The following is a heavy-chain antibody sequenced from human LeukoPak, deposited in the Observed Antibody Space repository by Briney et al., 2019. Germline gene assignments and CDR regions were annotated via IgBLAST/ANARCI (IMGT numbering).Heavy chain of an antibody. J-gene: IGHJ4*02. Sequence: PSETLSLTCTVSGGSISSSSYYWGWIRQPPGKGLEWIGSIYYSGSTYHNPSLKSRVTISVDTSKNQFSLKLSSVTAADTAVYYCASSYYDSSGYYYYYWGQGTLVTVSS. D-gene: IGHD3-22*01. CDR3: ASSYYDSSGYYYYY. V-gene: IGHV4-39*07. CDR1: GGSISSSSYY. CDR2: IYYSGST.